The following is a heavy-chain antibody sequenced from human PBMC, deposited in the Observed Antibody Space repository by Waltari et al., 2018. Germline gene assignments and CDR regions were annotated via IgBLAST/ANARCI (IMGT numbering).Heavy chain of an antibody. J-gene: IGHJ4*02. CDR3: VRGVGVAGDY. CDR1: GYTFTSHD. D-gene: IGHD6-13*01. V-gene: IGHV1-8*01. CDR2: VTPSGNT. Sequence: QVQLVQSGAEVKKPVASVKVSCKASGYTFTSHDINWVRQATGQGLEWMGWVTPSGNTTYEQKFQGRVTMTADASGTAVYMELSNLRSEDTAVYYCVRGVGVAGDYWGQGTLVTVSS.